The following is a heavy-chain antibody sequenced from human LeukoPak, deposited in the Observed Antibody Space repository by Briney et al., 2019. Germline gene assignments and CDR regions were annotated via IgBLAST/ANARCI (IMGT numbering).Heavy chain of an antibody. J-gene: IGHJ5*02. Sequence: ASVRVPCKASGYTFTDHYMHWVRQAPGQGLEHMGWINPNSGDMKYAQKFQGRVTMTRDTSINTAYMELRSLRSDDMAVYYCARLYPSIPVAGSGNCFDTWGQGTLVTVSS. CDR2: INPNSGDM. V-gene: IGHV1-2*02. D-gene: IGHD6-19*01. CDR3: ARLYPSIPVAGSGNCFDT. CDR1: GYTFTDHY.